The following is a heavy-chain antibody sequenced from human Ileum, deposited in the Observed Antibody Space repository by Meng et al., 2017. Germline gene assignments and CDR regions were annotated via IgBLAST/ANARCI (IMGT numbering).Heavy chain of an antibody. CDR1: GFTVSSNY. Sequence: VHLVETGGGLIQPGESLNLSCAAPGFTVSSNYISWVRQAPGKGLEWVSVIYAGGTTYYADSVKGRFTISRDDSKNTVFLQMNSLRGEDTAVYYCAGRYSSGWYVHWGQGTLVTVSS. V-gene: IGHV3-53*02. CDR3: AGRYSSGWYVH. D-gene: IGHD6-19*01. J-gene: IGHJ5*02. CDR2: IYAGGTT.